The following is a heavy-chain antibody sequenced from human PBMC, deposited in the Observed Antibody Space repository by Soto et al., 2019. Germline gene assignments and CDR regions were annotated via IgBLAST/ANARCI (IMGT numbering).Heavy chain of an antibody. CDR1: GGSFSGYY. CDR2: ISRSGSA. V-gene: IGHV4-34*01. D-gene: IGHD3-10*01. J-gene: IGHJ4*02. CDR3: ARGPLITYYYNSGSRDRGYFDF. Sequence: QVQFHQWGAGLLKPSETLTLTCAVSGGSFSGYYWNWIRQPPAKGLEWLGEISRSGSATYNPSLKGRVTMSVDTSKNQISLTVTSVTAADTAVYYCARGPLITYYYNSGSRDRGYFDFWGQGTLVTVSS.